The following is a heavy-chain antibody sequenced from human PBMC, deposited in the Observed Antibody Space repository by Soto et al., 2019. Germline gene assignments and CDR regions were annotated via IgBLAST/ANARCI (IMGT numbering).Heavy chain of an antibody. Sequence: VKVSCEGSGDTFTDCYIHWGRRIPGQGLEWMGWINPNSGGTNYAQKLQGRVTMTTDTSTSTAYMELSRLRSDDTAVYYCARDGYYDSSGPYYYYYGMDVWGQGTTVTVSS. D-gene: IGHD3-22*01. CDR2: INPNSGGT. CDR3: ARDGYYDSSGPYYYYYGMDV. J-gene: IGHJ6*02. CDR1: GDTFTDCY. V-gene: IGHV1-2*02.